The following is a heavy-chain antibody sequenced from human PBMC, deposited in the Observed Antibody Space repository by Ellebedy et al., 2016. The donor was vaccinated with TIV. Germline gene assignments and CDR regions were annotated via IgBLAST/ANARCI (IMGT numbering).Heavy chain of an antibody. D-gene: IGHD6-6*01. J-gene: IGHJ6*02. V-gene: IGHV1-46*01. CDR1: GYTFTNYY. CDR3: AREDLLPSSSSHHYGIDV. Sequence: AASVKVSCKASGYTFTNYYMHWVRQAPGQGLEWMGIIEPSGGTTNYAPKFQGRVTVTRDTSTSTVYMEPRSLRSEDTAVYYSAREDLLPSSSSHHYGIDVWGQGTTVTVSS. CDR2: IEPSGGTT.